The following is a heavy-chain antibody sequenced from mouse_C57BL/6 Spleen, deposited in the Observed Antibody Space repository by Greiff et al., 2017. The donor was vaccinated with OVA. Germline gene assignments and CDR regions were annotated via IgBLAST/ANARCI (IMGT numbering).Heavy chain of an antibody. V-gene: IGHV14-2*01. CDR1: GFNIKDYY. J-gene: IGHJ3*01. Sequence: EVQLQESGAELVKPGASVKLSCTASGFNIKDYYMHWVKQRTEQGLEWIGRIDPEDGETKYAAKFQGKATITADTSSNTSYLQLSSLTSEDTAVYYCADGYYGFAYWGQGTLVTVSA. CDR3: ADGYYGFAY. D-gene: IGHD2-3*01. CDR2: IDPEDGET.